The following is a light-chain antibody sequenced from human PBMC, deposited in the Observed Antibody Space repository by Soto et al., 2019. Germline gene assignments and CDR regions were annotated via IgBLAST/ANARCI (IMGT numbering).Light chain of an antibody. Sequence: QSVLTQPPSVSAAPGQKVTISCSGSSSDVGGHNYVSWYQQHPGKAPKLMIYEVNNRPSGVSDRFSGSKAGNTASLTISGLQAEDEADYYCSSFTSSTTLVVFGGGTKLTVL. CDR2: EVN. J-gene: IGLJ2*01. CDR3: SSFTSSTTLVV. V-gene: IGLV2-14*01. CDR1: SSDVGGHNY.